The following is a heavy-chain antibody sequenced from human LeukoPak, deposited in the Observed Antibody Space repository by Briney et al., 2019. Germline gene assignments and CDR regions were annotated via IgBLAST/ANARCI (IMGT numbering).Heavy chain of an antibody. J-gene: IGHJ5*02. CDR1: GFTFSSYS. Sequence: GGSLRLSCAASGFTFSSYSMNWVRQAPGRGLEWVSFISTLSKYIYYADSVKGRFTISRDNAKNSLYLQMNSLRAADTAVYYCVRVSGFCTNGVCPSFDPWGQGTLVTVSS. D-gene: IGHD2-8*01. CDR2: ISTLSKYI. V-gene: IGHV3-21*01. CDR3: VRVSGFCTNGVCPSFDP.